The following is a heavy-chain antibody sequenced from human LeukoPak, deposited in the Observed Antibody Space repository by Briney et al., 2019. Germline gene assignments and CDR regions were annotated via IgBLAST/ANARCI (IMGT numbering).Heavy chain of an antibody. CDR3: ARRELAVAGTGLDY. Sequence: ASVKVSCKSSGYTFTGYYMHWARQAPGQGLEWMGWINPNSGDTNYAQKFQGRVTVTRDTSISTAYMDLSRLRSDDTVVYYCARRELAVAGTGLDYWGQGTLVTVSS. CDR2: INPNSGDT. J-gene: IGHJ4*02. CDR1: GYTFTGYY. D-gene: IGHD6-19*01. V-gene: IGHV1-2*02.